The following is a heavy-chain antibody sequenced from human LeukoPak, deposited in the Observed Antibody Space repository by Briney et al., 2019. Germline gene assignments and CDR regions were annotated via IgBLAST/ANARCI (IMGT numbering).Heavy chain of an antibody. V-gene: IGHV4-59*08. Sequence: SETLSLTCTVSGGSISSYYWSWIRQPPGKGLEWIGYIYYSGSTKYNPSLKSRVTISVDTSENQFSLTLSSVTAADTAIYYCARHYPTVTYYLDYWGQGTLVTVSS. J-gene: IGHJ4*02. CDR3: ARHYPTVTYYLDY. D-gene: IGHD1-1*01. CDR1: GGSISSYY. CDR2: IYYSGST.